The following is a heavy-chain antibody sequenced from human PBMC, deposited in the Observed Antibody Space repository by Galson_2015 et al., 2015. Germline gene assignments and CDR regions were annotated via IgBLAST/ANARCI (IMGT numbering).Heavy chain of an antibody. J-gene: IGHJ5*02. CDR3: ARGLYHFDQ. D-gene: IGHD1-26*01. V-gene: IGHV3-7*02. CDR1: EFTFNVSG. Sequence: SLRHRCAAAEFTFNVSGMTWVRHAPGKGLEWVAKVSQDGSEIYYVDSVKGRFTISRDNPKNSLYLQMSSLSAEDTAVYYCARGLYHFDQWGQGTLVTVSS. CDR2: VSQDGSEI.